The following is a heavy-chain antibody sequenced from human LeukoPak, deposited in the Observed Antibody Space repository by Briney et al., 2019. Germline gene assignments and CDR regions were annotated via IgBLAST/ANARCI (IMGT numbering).Heavy chain of an antibody. D-gene: IGHD2-2*02. CDR3: ARDHRRVVVPAAKPHGAFDI. V-gene: IGHV1-69*13. CDR2: IIPIFGTA. CDR1: GGTFSSYA. Sequence: SVKVSCKASGGTFSSYAISWVRQAPGQGLEWMGGIIPIFGTANYAQKFQGRVTITADESTSTAYMELSSLRSEDTAVYYCARDHRRVVVPAAKPHGAFDIWGQGTMVTVSS. J-gene: IGHJ3*02.